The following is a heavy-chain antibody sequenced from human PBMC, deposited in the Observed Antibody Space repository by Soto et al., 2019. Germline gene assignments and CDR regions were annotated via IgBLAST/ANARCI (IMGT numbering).Heavy chain of an antibody. CDR2: TSYDGNNK. CDR1: GFTFNSYA. J-gene: IGHJ4*02. V-gene: IGHV3-30*18. Sequence: PGGSLRLSWAASGFTFNSYALHWVRQAPGKGLEWVAVTSYDGNNKYYADSVKGRFTISRDNSKNTLYLQMNSLRTEDTAVYYCAKGGPYSGYEIDYWGQGTLVTVSS. CDR3: AKGGPYSGYEIDY. D-gene: IGHD5-12*01.